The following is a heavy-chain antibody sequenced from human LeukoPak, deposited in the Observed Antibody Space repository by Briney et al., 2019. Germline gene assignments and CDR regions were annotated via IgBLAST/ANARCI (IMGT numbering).Heavy chain of an antibody. Sequence: SETLSLTCTVSCGSISSGDYYWSWIRQPPGKGLEWIGYIYYSGSTYYNPSLKSRVTISVDTSKNQFSLKLSSVTAADTAVYYCARADYYYGSGSTSDYWGQGTLVTVSS. CDR3: ARADYYYGSGSTSDY. J-gene: IGHJ4*02. CDR2: IYYSGST. CDR1: CGSISSGDYY. V-gene: IGHV4-30-4*08. D-gene: IGHD3-10*01.